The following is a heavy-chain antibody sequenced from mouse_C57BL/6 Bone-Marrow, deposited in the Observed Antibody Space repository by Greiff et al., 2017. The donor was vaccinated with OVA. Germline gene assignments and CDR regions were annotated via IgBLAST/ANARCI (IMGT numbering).Heavy chain of an antibody. CDR3: ARDYGNNYDAMDY. J-gene: IGHJ4*01. Sequence: QLQQPVAELVMPWASVQLSCQASGYTFTSYWLHWVQQRPGHGLEWIGEIDPSDSYTNYHPKFTGKSTLTVDTSSSTDYMQLSSLTSEDSAVYDCARDYGNNYDAMDYWGQGTSVTVSS. CDR2: IDPSDSYT. D-gene: IGHD2-1*01. CDR1: GYTFTSYW. V-gene: IGHV1-69*01.